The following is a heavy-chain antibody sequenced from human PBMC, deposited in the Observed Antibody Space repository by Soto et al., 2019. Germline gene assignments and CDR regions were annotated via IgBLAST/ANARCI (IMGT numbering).Heavy chain of an antibody. J-gene: IGHJ5*02. CDR2: INPNSGDT. CDR3: ASRYNYGNP. Sequence: GASVKVSCKASGYIFTGYYMHWVRQAPGQGLEWMGWINPNSGDTNYAQKFQGRVTMTMNTSISTACMELRSLRSDDTAEYYGASRYNYGNPWGQGTLVTVSS. V-gene: IGHV1-2*02. D-gene: IGHD5-18*01. CDR1: GYIFTGYY.